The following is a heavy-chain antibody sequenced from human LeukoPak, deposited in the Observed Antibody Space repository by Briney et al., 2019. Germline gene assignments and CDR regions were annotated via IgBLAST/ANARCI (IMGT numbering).Heavy chain of an antibody. CDR3: AGRAQFRNSWFSFDY. J-gene: IGHJ4*02. V-gene: IGHV3-23*01. D-gene: IGHD6-13*01. CDR2: IRGSGGGT. CDR1: GFTFSSYD. Sequence: PGGSLRLSCAASGFTFSSYDMDWVRQAPGKGLEWVSSIRGSGGGTYSADSVKGRFTISRDNSKNTLYLQMNSLRADDTAVYYCAGRAQFRNSWFSFDYWGQGTLVIVSS.